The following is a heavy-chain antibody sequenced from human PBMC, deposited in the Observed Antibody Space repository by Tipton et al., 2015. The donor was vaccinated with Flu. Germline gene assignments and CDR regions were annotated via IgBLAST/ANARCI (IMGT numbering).Heavy chain of an antibody. J-gene: IGHJ4*02. CDR3: VKEGASGWVWVF. D-gene: IGHD6-25*01. V-gene: IGHV4-38-2*02. Sequence: TLSLTCTVSGGSISSYYWGWIRQSPGRGLEWIGSIYHLGTTYYNPSLKSRATISVDTSKNQFSLRLTPVTAADTAVYYCVKEGASGWVWVFWGQGAQVTVSS. CDR2: IYHLGTT. CDR1: GGSISSYY.